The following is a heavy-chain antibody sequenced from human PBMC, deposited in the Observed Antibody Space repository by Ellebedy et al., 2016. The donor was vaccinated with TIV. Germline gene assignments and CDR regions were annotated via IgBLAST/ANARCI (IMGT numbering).Heavy chain of an antibody. Sequence: PGGSLRLSCAASGFIFTDYAMSWVRQAPGKGLEWVSTVSDSGGGTSYADSVNGRFSISRDNSKSTLYMQMNSLRAEDTAVYYCAKEGYIGYVDGTYCYGMDVWGQGTTVTVSS. CDR1: GFIFTDYA. J-gene: IGHJ6*02. CDR3: AKEGYIGYVDGTYCYGMDV. V-gene: IGHV3-23*01. CDR2: VSDSGGGT. D-gene: IGHD5-12*01.